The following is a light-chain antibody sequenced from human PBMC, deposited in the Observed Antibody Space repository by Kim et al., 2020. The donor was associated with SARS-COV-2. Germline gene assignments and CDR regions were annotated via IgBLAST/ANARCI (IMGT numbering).Light chain of an antibody. CDR2: RNS. CDR1: KIGSEN. CDR3: QVWDSSTVV. Sequence: AQGQTARVLCAGNKIGSENVNWNTPKPGQSPVLGILRNSNRPSGFPERVTGSKSGNTAPLPISRAQAGDEADYYCQVWDSSTVVFGGGTQLTVL. V-gene: IGLV3-9*01. J-gene: IGLJ2*01.